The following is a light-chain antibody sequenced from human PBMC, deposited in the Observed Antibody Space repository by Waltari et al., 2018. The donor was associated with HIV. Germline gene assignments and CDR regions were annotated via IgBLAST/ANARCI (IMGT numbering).Light chain of an antibody. CDR2: EVT. V-gene: IGLV2-23*02. Sequence: QSALTQPASVSGSPGQSISISCTEASRDIGNSNLFSWYQHHTGRAPKLLIFEVTKRPSGVSNRFSGSKSGNTASLTISDLQAEDEADYYCCSYASSGTLVVFGGGTRVTVL. CDR1: SRDIGNSNL. CDR3: CSYASSGTLVV. J-gene: IGLJ2*01.